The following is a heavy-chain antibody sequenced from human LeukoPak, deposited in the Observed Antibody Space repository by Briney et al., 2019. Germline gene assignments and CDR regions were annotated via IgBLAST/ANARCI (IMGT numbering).Heavy chain of an antibody. CDR3: AKAARYYDFWSGYPDY. CDR1: GFTFSSYG. J-gene: IGHJ4*02. Sequence: GGSLRLSCAASGFTFSSYGMHWVRQAPGKGLEWVAVISYDGSNKYYADSVKGRFTISRDNSKNTLYLQMNSLRAEDTAVYYCAKAARYYDFWSGYPDYWGQGTLVTVSS. D-gene: IGHD3-3*01. CDR2: ISYDGSNK. V-gene: IGHV3-30*18.